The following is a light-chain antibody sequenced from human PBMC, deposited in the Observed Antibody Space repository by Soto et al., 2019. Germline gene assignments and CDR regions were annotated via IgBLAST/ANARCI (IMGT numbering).Light chain of an antibody. CDR3: ISYTGNYRGV. V-gene: IGLV2-11*01. J-gene: IGLJ3*02. CDR2: HVD. Sequence: QSALTQPRSVSGSPGQSVTISCTGTSSDVGGYNYVSWHQQHPGKVPQLIIYHVDKRPPGVPDRFSGAKSGNTASLTISGLQAEDEAAYYCISYTGNYRGVFGGGTKLTVL. CDR1: SSDVGGYNY.